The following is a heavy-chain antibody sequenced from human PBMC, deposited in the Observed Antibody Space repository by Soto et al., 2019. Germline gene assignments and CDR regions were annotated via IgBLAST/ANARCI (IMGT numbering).Heavy chain of an antibody. J-gene: IGHJ4*02. CDR3: ARVPNTYYFDY. V-gene: IGHV3-23*01. CDR1: GFAFSSFA. Sequence: GGSLRLSCAAPGFAFSSFAMRWVRQAPGRGLEWVSAISGSGGSTYYADSVKGRFTISRDNSKNTLYLQMNSLRAEDTAVYYCARVPNTYYFDYWGQGTLVTVSS. CDR2: ISGSGGST.